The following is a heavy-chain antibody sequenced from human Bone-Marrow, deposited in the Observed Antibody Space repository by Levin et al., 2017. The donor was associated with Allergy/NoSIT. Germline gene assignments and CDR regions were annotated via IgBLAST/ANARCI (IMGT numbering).Heavy chain of an antibody. CDR1: GFSMTRNG. J-gene: IGHJ4*02. D-gene: IGHD3-22*01. CDR3: ARVYDNRGYFGPVADY. CDR2: IWYDGSTT. Sequence: GGSLRLSCEVSGFSMTRNGMHWVRQSPGKGLEWVALIWYDGSTTYYADSVKGRFTISRDGSGTTLYLEMNSLRAEDAAVYYCARVYDNRGYFGPVADYWGLGTPVTVSA. V-gene: IGHV3-33*01.